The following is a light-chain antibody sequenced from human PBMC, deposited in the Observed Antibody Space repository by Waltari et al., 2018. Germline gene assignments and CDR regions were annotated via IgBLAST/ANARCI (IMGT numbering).Light chain of an antibody. Sequence: EIVLTQSPGILSSSPGERVTLSCRASQSVSSNYLAWYQQKVGQAPRLLIFGASNRVTGIPDRFSGSGSGTDFTLTISRLESEDFTVYYCQQYGSSPWTFGQGTKVEI. CDR2: GAS. J-gene: IGKJ1*01. CDR1: QSVSSNY. CDR3: QQYGSSPWT. V-gene: IGKV3-20*01.